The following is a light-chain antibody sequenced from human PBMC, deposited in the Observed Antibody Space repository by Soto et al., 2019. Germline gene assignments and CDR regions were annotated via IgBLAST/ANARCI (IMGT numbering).Light chain of an antibody. CDR2: GAS. V-gene: IGKV3-15*01. CDR3: QQYKHWPANT. Sequence: IVMTQSPATLSVSPGERATLSCGASQSIGSNLAWYQQKPGQSPRLLIYGASTRATGVPARFSGSGSGTEFTLTISSLQSEDFAVYYCQQYKHWPANTCGQGTNLEIK. CDR1: QSIGSN. J-gene: IGKJ2*01.